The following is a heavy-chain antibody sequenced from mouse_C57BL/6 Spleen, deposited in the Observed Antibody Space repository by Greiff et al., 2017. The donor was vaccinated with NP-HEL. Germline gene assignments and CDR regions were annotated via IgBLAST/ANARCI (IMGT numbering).Heavy chain of an antibody. CDR3: ARGGYSNYADAMDY. Sequence: VQLQQSGPELVKPGASVKISCKASGYAFSSSWMNWVKQRPGKGLEWIGRIYPGDGDTNYNGKFKGKATLTADKSSSTAYMQLSSLTSEDSAVYFCARGGYSNYADAMDYWGKGTSVTVSS. J-gene: IGHJ4*01. CDR2: IYPGDGDT. CDR1: GYAFSSSW. D-gene: IGHD2-5*01. V-gene: IGHV1-82*01.